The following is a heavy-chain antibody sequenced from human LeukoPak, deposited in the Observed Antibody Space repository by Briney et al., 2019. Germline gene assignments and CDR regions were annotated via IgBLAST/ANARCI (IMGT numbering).Heavy chain of an antibody. J-gene: IGHJ3*02. D-gene: IGHD3-22*01. CDR2: ISGYNGNT. V-gene: IGHV1-18*01. CDR1: GYTFTSYG. CDR3: ARDVGVGTMIVVVPKDAFDI. Sequence: ASVKVSCKASGYTFTSYGLSWVRQAPGQGLEWMGWISGYNGNTKYAQKVQGRVTMTTDTSTSTAYMELRSLRSDDTAMYYCARDVGVGTMIVVVPKDAFDIWGQGTTVTVSS.